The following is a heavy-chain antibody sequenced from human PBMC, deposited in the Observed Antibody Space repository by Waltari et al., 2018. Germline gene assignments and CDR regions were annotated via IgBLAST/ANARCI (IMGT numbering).Heavy chain of an antibody. CDR3: ATGSTARGYYGMDV. V-gene: IGHV3-7*02. D-gene: IGHD3-10*01. CDR1: GFTLGSYW. CDR2: VKQDASGE. J-gene: IGHJ6*02. Sequence: EMQLVESGGGLVQPGGSLRLSCAPSGFTLGSYWMSWVRQAPGKGLEWVANVKQDASGENYVDPVKGRFTISKDNAKNSLSLQMNSLRAEDTAVYYCATGSTARGYYGMDVWGQGTTVTVSS.